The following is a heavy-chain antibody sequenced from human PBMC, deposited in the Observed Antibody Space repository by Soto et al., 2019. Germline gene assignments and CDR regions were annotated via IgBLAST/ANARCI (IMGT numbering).Heavy chain of an antibody. Sequence: GGSLRLSCAVSGFTFSSYWMSWVRQAPGRGLEWVATIAHDGSEKFYVDSVKGRFTISRDNTKNSLYPQMNSLRAEDTAVYYCARESNAHFDYWGQGTMVTVSS. D-gene: IGHD7-27*01. CDR1: GFTFSSYW. CDR3: ARESNAHFDY. J-gene: IGHJ4*02. V-gene: IGHV3-7*01. CDR2: IAHDGSEK.